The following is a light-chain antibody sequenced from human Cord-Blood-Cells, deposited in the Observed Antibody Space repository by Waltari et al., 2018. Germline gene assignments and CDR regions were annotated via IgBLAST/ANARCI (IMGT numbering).Light chain of an antibody. CDR3: QQSYSTPLT. CDR1: QSISSY. J-gene: IGKJ4*01. V-gene: IGKV1-39*01. CDR2: AAS. Sequence: DIQMTQSPSYLSASVGDRVTITCRASQSISSYLNWYQQKPGKAPKLLIYAASSLLSGVPSRFSGSGSGTDFTLTISSLQPEDFATYYCQQSYSTPLTFGGGTKVEIK.